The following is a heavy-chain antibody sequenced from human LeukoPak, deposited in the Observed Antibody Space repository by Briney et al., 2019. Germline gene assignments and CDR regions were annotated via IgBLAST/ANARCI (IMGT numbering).Heavy chain of an antibody. J-gene: IGHJ4*02. CDR1: RFTFSSYA. CDR3: ARRESSGWYVDY. D-gene: IGHD6-19*01. V-gene: IGHV3-30*04. CDR2: ISYDGSYK. Sequence: PGGSLRLSCAASRFTFSSYAMHWVRQAPGKGLEWVAIISYDGSYKYYADSVKGRFTISRDNSKNTLYLQVNSLRAEDTAVYYCARRESSGWYVDYWGQGTLVTVSS.